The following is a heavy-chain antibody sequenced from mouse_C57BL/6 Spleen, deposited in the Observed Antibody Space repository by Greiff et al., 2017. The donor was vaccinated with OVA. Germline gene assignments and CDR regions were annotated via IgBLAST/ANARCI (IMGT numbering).Heavy chain of an antibody. V-gene: IGHV1-55*01. CDR1: GYTFTSYW. CDR2: IYPGSGST. CDR3: ARGWPSEWYVDV. Sequence: QVQLQQPGAELVKPGASVKMSCKASGYTFTSYWITWVKQRPGQGLEWIGDIYPGSGSTNYNEKFKSKATLTVDTSSSTAYMQLSSLTSEDSAVYYCARGWPSEWYVDVWGTGTTVTDTS. D-gene: IGHD2-3*01. J-gene: IGHJ1*03.